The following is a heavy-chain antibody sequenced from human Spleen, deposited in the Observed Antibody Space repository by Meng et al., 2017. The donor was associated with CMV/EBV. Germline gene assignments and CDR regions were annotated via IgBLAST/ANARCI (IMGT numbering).Heavy chain of an antibody. CDR2: INPSGGST. CDR1: GYTFTSYY. CDR3: ARVRLGEYSSSSREVGWFDP. Sequence: ASVKVSCKASGYTFTSYYMHWVRQAPGQGLEWMGIINPSGGSTSYAQKFQGRVTMTRDTSTRTVYMELSSLRSEDTAVYYCARVRLGEYSSSSREVGWFDPWGQGTLVTVSS. V-gene: IGHV1-46*01. D-gene: IGHD6-6*01. J-gene: IGHJ5*02.